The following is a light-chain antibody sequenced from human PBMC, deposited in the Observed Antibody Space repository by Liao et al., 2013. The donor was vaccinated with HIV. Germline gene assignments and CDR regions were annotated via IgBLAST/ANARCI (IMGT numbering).Light chain of an antibody. J-gene: IGLJ2*01. CDR3: QSWDRGVL. V-gene: IGLV3-1*01. CDR2: QDT. CDR1: KLGDEY. Sequence: SYELTQPPSVSVSPGQTASITCSGDKLGDEYASWYQQKPGQSPVLVIYQDTKRPSGIPERFSGSKSGNTATLTISGTQAVDEADYYCQSWDRGVLFGGGTKLTVL.